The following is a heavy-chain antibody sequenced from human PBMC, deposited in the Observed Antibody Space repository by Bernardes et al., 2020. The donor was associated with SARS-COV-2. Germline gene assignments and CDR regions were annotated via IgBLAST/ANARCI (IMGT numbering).Heavy chain of an antibody. CDR3: ARSAMLRGALGWSDP. CDR2: IKQDGSEK. D-gene: IGHD3-10*01. J-gene: IGHJ5*02. V-gene: IGHV3-7*01. CDR1: GFTFSSFW. Sequence: GGSLRLSCASSGFTFSSFWLSWVRQTPGKGLEWVANIKQDGSEKYYMDSVKGRFTISRDNAANVLYLQLNALRVEDTAVYYCARSAMLRGALGWSDPWGQGTLVNVSS.